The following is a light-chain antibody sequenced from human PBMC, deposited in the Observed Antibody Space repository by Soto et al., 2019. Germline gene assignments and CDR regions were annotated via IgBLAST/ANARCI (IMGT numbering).Light chain of an antibody. CDR1: QSINKW. J-gene: IGKJ1*01. Sequence: DIQMTQSPSTLSASVGDRVTITCRAGQSINKWLAWYQQKPGKAPKLLMYDSFSLESGVPSRFSGSGSGPEFTLTISSLQPDDFGTYYCQQYNSFAWTFGQGTKVDIK. CDR3: QQYNSFAWT. CDR2: DSF. V-gene: IGKV1-5*01.